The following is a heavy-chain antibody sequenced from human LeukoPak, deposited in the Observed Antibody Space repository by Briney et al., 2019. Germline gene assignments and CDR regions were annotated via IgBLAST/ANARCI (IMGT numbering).Heavy chain of an antibody. CDR2: IRSKAYGGTT. Sequence: GGSLRLSCTASGFTFGDYAMSWFRQAPGKGVEWVGFIRSKAYGGTTEYAASVKGRFTISRDDSKSIAYLQMNSLKTEDTAVYYCTRDTLSDFWSGYFSSGNDAFDIWGQGTMVTVSS. CDR3: TRDTLSDFWSGYFSSGNDAFDI. J-gene: IGHJ3*02. V-gene: IGHV3-49*03. D-gene: IGHD3-3*01. CDR1: GFTFGDYA.